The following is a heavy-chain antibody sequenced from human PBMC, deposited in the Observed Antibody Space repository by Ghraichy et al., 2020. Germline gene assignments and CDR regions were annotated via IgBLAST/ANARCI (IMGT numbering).Heavy chain of an antibody. V-gene: IGHV4-59*01. CDR3: AGAPHYDFNWFDP. CDR2: IYYSGST. J-gene: IGHJ5*02. Sequence: SETLSLTCTVSGGSISSYYWSWIRQPPGKGLEWIGYIYYSGSTNYNPSLKSRVTISVDTSTNQFFLKLSSVRAADTAVYYCAGAPHYDFNWFDPGGQGTLVTVSS. D-gene: IGHD3-3*01. CDR1: GGSISSYY.